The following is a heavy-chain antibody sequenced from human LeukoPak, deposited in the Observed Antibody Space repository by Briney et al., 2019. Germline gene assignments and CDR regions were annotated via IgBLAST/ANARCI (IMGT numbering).Heavy chain of an antibody. CDR1: GGSISSSSYY. Sequence: PSETLSLTCTVSGGSISSSSYYWGWIRQPPGKGLEWIGSIYYSGSTYYNPSLKSRVTISVDTSKNQFSLKLSSVTAADTAVYYCARAPQLYYYDSSGYYGPIQAFDIWGQGTMVTVSS. D-gene: IGHD3-22*01. J-gene: IGHJ3*02. V-gene: IGHV4-39*07. CDR3: ARAPQLYYYDSSGYYGPIQAFDI. CDR2: IYYSGST.